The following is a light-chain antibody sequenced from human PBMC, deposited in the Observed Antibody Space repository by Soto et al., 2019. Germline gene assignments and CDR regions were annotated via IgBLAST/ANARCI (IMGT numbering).Light chain of an antibody. J-gene: IGKJ1*01. Sequence: EIVLTQSPCTMSLSSGERATLSCRSSQNVDSNSLAWYQQKPGQAPRIIIFGASGRATGIPDRFSGSGSGTDFTLTISRLEPEDFAVYYCQQYGSLSWTFGQGTKVDIK. CDR2: GAS. CDR3: QQYGSLSWT. V-gene: IGKV3-20*01. CDR1: QNVDSNS.